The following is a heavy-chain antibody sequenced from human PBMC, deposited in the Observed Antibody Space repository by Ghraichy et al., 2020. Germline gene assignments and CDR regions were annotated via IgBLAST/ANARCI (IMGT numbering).Heavy chain of an antibody. Sequence: LSLTCAASGFTFGTHWMSWVRQAPGKGLEWVANIKQDGSEKYYVDSVKGRFSIFRDDANSSLFLRMDNLRAEDTAVYYCARISDRFLDSWGQGTQVTVSS. CDR2: IKQDGSEK. V-gene: IGHV3-7*03. D-gene: IGHD3-3*01. CDR3: ARISDRFLDS. CDR1: GFTFGTHW. J-gene: IGHJ5*02.